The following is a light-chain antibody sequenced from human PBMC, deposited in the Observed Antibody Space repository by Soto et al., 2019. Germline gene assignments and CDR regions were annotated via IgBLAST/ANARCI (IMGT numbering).Light chain of an antibody. Sequence: VMTQAPANLSLSPGERATLSCRASTIINNTVAWYQLKVGQVPRLLMYGASIRATGIPDWVSCSGSETDFTLTISRLEPKDFAVYYCHHYGISLGTFGQGTKVDIK. V-gene: IGKV3-20*01. J-gene: IGKJ1*01. CDR1: TIINNT. CDR3: HHYGISLGT. CDR2: GAS.